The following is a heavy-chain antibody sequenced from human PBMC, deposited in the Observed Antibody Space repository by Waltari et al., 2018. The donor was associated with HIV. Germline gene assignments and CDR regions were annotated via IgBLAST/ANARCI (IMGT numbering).Heavy chain of an antibody. V-gene: IGHV3-30*01. CDR2: ISYDGSNK. Sequence: QVQLVESGGGVVQPGRSLRLSCAASGFTFSSYAMHWVRQAPGKGLEWVAVISYDGSNKYYADSVKGRFTISRDNSKNTLYLQMNSLRAEDTAVYYCASGRFGELSAFDIWGQGTMVTVSS. D-gene: IGHD3-10*01. CDR3: ASGRFGELSAFDI. J-gene: IGHJ3*02. CDR1: GFTFSSYA.